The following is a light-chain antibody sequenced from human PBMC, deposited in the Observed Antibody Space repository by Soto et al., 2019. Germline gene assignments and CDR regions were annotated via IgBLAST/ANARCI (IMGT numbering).Light chain of an antibody. CDR2: RNN. CDR3: ATWDDSLSGRV. J-gene: IGLJ3*02. CDR1: KSNIGSNI. V-gene: IGLV1-47*01. Sequence: QSVLTQPPSASGTPGQRVTISCSGRKSNIGSNIVYWYQHVPGTAPKLLIYRNNQRPSGVPDRFSGSKSGTSASLAISGLRSEDEGDYYCATWDDSLSGRVFGGGTKLTVL.